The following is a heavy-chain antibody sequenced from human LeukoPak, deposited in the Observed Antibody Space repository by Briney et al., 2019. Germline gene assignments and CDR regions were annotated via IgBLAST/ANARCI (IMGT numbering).Heavy chain of an antibody. CDR2: IHHSGNT. CDR1: GDSISSSGYY. CDR3: GVGSGRAFDI. V-gene: IGHV4-39*01. J-gene: IGHJ3*02. D-gene: IGHD5-12*01. Sequence: SETLSLTCSVSGDSISSSGYYWDWIRQPPGKGLEWIGSIHHSGNTNYNPSLKSRVTISVDTSRNQFSLKLSSVTATDTAVYYCGVGSGRAFDIWGQGTMVTVSS.